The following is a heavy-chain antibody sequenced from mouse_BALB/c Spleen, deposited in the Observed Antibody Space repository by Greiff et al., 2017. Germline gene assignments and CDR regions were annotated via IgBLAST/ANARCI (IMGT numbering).Heavy chain of an antibody. V-gene: IGHV5-17*02. CDR2: ISSGSSTI. D-gene: IGHD1-1*01. CDR1: GFTFSSFG. CDR3: ARSSGSSLDY. J-gene: IGHJ2*01. Sequence: EVNVVESGGGLVQPGGSRKLSCAASGFTFSSFGMHWVRQAPEKGLEWVAYISSGSSTIYYADTVKGRFTISRDNPKNALFLQMTSLRSEDTAMYYCARSSGSSLDYWGQGTTLTVSS.